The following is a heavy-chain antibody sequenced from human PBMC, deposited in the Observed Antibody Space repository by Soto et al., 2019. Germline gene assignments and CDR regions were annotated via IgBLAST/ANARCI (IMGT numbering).Heavy chain of an antibody. CDR2: IYPSGTT. Sequence: QVQLQESGPGLVKPSDTLSLTCSVSGGSLSDHFWTWVRQPAGGGMEWIGRIYPSGTTTYNSSLKGRVTRSIDKSRNEVSLRLTSVTAADTAVYYCAREVGRPGQFDPWGQGILLTVSS. CDR3: AREVGRPGQFDP. D-gene: IGHD6-6*01. CDR1: GGSLSDHF. V-gene: IGHV4-4*07. J-gene: IGHJ5*02.